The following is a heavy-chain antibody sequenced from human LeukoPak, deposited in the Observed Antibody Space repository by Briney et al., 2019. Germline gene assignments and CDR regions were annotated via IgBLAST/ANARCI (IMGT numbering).Heavy chain of an antibody. CDR3: ARDGGGITGITNWFDP. J-gene: IGHJ5*02. D-gene: IGHD1-7*01. V-gene: IGHV4-39*07. Sequence: PSETLSLTCTVSGGSFRSNHYGWGWIRQPPGKGLEWIGTMSYSGSTNYNPSLKSRVTISVDTSNNQFSLKLSSVTAADTAVYYCARDGGGITGITNWFDPWGQGTLVTVSS. CDR1: GGSFRSNHYG. CDR2: MSYSGST.